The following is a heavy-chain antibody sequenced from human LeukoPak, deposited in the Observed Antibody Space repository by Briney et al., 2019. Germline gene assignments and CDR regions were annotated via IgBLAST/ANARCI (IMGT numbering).Heavy chain of an antibody. CDR1: GYTFTGYY. CDR2: INPNSGGT. Sequence: ASVKVSCKASGYTFTGYYMHWVRQAPGQGLEWMGWINPNSGGTNYAQKFQGRVTMTRDTSISTAYMELSRLRSDDTAVYYCARARDTAPVGGYWGQGTLVTVSS. J-gene: IGHJ4*02. V-gene: IGHV1-2*02. D-gene: IGHD5-18*01. CDR3: ARARDTAPVGGY.